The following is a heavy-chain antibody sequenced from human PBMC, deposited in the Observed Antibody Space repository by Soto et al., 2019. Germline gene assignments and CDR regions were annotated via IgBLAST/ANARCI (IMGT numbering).Heavy chain of an antibody. V-gene: IGHV4-39*01. CDR2: IYYNGNT. CDR1: GDSISSGGYY. D-gene: IGHD5-12*01. Sequence: QLQLQESGPGLVKPSEILSLTCTVSGDSISSGGYYWGWIRQPPGKGLEWIGSIYYNGNTYYNPSLKSRVIISRDTSRNQFSLRLSSVTAADTAVYYCVSRLGYGYAMDVWGQGTTVTVSS. CDR3: VSRLGYGYAMDV. J-gene: IGHJ6*02.